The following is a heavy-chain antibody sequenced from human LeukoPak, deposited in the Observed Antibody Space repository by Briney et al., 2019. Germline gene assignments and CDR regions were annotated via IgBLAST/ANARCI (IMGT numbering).Heavy chain of an antibody. CDR1: GFTFSSYA. CDR3: ARGVSKGAFDI. V-gene: IGHV3-30-3*01. J-gene: IGHJ3*02. Sequence: GSLRLSCAASGFTFSSYAMHWVRQAPGKGLEWVAVISYDGSNKCYADSVKGRFTISRDNSKNTLYLQMNSLRAEDTAVYYCARGVSKGAFDIWGQGTMVTVSS. D-gene: IGHD5/OR15-5a*01. CDR2: ISYDGSNK.